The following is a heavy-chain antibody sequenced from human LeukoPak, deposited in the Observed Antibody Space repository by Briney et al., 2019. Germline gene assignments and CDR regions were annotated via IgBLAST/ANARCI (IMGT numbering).Heavy chain of an antibody. V-gene: IGHV4-38-2*01. CDR2: IYHSGST. J-gene: IGHJ4*02. CDR1: GYSISSGYY. D-gene: IGHD3-10*01. CDR3: ARGSDYLDY. Sequence: SETLSLTCAVSGYSISSGYYWGWIRQPPGKGLEWIGSIYHSGSTYYNPSLKSRVTISVDTSKNQFSLKLGSVTAADTAVYYCARGSDYLDYWGQGTLVTVSS.